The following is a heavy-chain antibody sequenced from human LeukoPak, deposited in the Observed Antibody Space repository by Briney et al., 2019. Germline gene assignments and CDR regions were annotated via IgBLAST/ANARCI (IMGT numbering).Heavy chain of an antibody. CDR2: INPNSGGT. J-gene: IGHJ4*02. Sequence: ASVKVSCKASGYTFTGYYMHWVRQAPGQGLEWMGWINPNSGGTNYAQKFQGRVTMTRDTSISTAYMELSRLRSDDTAVYYCARGSPIVVVTAISQPFDYWGQGTLVTVPS. D-gene: IGHD2-21*02. CDR3: ARGSPIVVVTAISQPFDY. CDR1: GYTFTGYY. V-gene: IGHV1-2*02.